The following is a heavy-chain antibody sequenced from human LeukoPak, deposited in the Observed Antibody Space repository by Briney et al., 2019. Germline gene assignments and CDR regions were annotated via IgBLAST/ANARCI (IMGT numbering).Heavy chain of an antibody. V-gene: IGHV1-69*13. Sequence: ASMKVSCKASGGSFPNYAISWVRQAPGQGLEWMCGIIPIFGTTKYAQNLQGRLSFSADESTTTAYMELSGLKYEDTAIYFCARGKSRQWLATPFDFWGQGTLVTVSS. CDR3: ARGKSRQWLATPFDF. D-gene: IGHD6-19*01. J-gene: IGHJ4*02. CDR2: IIPIFGTT. CDR1: GGSFPNYA.